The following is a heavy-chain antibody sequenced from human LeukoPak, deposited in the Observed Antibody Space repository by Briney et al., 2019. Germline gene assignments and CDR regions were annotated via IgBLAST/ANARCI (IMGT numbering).Heavy chain of an antibody. Sequence: ASVNVSCKASGYTFTNYYMHWVRQAPGQGLEWMGIINPSGGSTNIAQKFQGRVTMTRDTSTSTVYMELSSLGSEDTAVYYCGRRHNNGMDVWGQGTTVTVSS. J-gene: IGHJ6*02. CDR1: GYTFTNYY. CDR3: GRRHNNGMDV. CDR2: INPSGGST. V-gene: IGHV1-46*01. D-gene: IGHD2-21*01.